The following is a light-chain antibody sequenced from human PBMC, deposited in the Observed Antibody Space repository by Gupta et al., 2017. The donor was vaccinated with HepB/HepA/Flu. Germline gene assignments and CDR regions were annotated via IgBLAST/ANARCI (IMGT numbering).Light chain of an antibody. Sequence: QSVLTQPPSVSAAPGQKVTISCAGSSSNVANNFVSWYQQLPGTAPKLLIYDNNKRASGIPDRFSGSKSGTSATLAITGLQTGDEADYYCGTWDTSLSVGMFGGGTKLTVL. CDR1: SSNVANNF. CDR2: DNN. CDR3: GTWDTSLSVGM. V-gene: IGLV1-51*01. J-gene: IGLJ3*02.